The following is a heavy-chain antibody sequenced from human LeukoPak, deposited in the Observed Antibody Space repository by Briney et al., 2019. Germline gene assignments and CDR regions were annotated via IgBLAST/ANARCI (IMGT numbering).Heavy chain of an antibody. D-gene: IGHD7-27*01. CDR2: TCPDKDDK. CDR3: AKGVSEWGNLGN. Sequence: TGGSLRLSCTMSGFRSSNYGLYWVRQAPDKGLEWVAFTCPDKDDKYYSDSVRGRFTISRDNPKNTLYLKMNSLRVEDTALYFCAKGVSEWGNLGNWGQGTLVTVSS. CDR1: GFRSSNYG. J-gene: IGHJ4*02. V-gene: IGHV3-30*02.